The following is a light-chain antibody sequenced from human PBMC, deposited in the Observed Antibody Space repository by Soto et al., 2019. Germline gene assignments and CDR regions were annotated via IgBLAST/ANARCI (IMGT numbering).Light chain of an antibody. CDR2: DAS. CDR3: QQYDSYSWT. J-gene: IGKJ1*01. Sequence: DIQMTPSPSTLSASVGDRVTITCRASQSISTWLAWYQQKPGKAPQLLIFDASSLRIGVPSRFSGSGSGTEFTLTISSLQPDDFATYYCQQYDSYSWTFGQGTKVDIK. CDR1: QSISTW. V-gene: IGKV1-5*01.